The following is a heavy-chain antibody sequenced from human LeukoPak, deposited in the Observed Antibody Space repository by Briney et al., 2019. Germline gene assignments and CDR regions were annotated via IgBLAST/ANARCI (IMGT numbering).Heavy chain of an antibody. J-gene: IGHJ4*02. CDR3: VRTPPNWGFDY. Sequence: ASVKVSCKASGYTFTTHDINWVRKATGQGLEWLGWMSPNSGDTGYAQKFQGRVTMTSDSSISTAYMELSSLRSEDTAIYYCVRTPPNWGFDYWGQGTLVTVSS. D-gene: IGHD7-27*01. CDR2: MSPNSGDT. CDR1: GYTFTTHD. V-gene: IGHV1-8*01.